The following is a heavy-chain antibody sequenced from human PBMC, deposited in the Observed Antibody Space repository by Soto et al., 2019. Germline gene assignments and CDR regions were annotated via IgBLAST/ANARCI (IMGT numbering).Heavy chain of an antibody. J-gene: IGHJ3*02. CDR3: ARDRDCGGDCYKDAFDI. V-gene: IGHV1-46*01. CDR1: GYTFTSYY. Sequence: ASLKVSCKASGYTFTSYYMHWVRQAPGQGLEWMGIINPSGGSTSYAQKFQGRVTMTRDTSTSTVYMELSSLRSEDTAVYYCARDRDCGGDCYKDAFDIWGQGTMVTVSS. CDR2: INPSGGST. D-gene: IGHD2-21*02.